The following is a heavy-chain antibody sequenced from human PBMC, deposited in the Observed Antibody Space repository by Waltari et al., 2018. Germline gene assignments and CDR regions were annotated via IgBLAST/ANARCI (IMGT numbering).Heavy chain of an antibody. CDR3: ARELLAYSGYDPPTNDAFDI. CDR2: IIPIFGTP. D-gene: IGHD5-12*01. Sequence: QVQLVQSGAEVKKPGSSVKVSCKASGGTFSSYAISWVRQAPGQGLEWMGGIIPIFGTPNYAQKFQGRVTITADKSTSTAYMELSSLRSEDTAVYYCARELLAYSGYDPPTNDAFDIWGQGTMVTVSS. CDR1: GGTFSSYA. V-gene: IGHV1-69*14. J-gene: IGHJ3*02.